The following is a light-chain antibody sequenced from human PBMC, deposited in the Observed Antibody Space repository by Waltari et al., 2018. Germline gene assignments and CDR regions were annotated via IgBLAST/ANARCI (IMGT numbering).Light chain of an antibody. CDR1: KSNIGAGYD. J-gene: IGLJ1*01. CDR2: DNN. Sequence: QSVLTQSPSVSGAPGQRVTISCTGSKSNIGAGYDVYWYQQLPGTAPKFLIYDNNNRPSGVPDRFSGSKSGTSASLAITGLQAEDEADYYCQSYDNGLNGPYVFGTGTRVTVL. CDR3: QSYDNGLNGPYV. V-gene: IGLV1-40*01.